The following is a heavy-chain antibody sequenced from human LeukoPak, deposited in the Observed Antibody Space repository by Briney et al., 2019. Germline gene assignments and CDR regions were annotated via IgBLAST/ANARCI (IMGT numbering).Heavy chain of an antibody. D-gene: IGHD3-16*02. J-gene: IGHJ4*02. Sequence: SETLSLTCTVSGGSISSSSYYWGWIRQPPGKGLEWIGSIYYSGSTYYNPSLKSRVTISVDTSKNQFSLKLSSVTAADTAVYYCATIYHLGELSHQDWSQGTLVTVSS. V-gene: IGHV4-39*07. CDR1: GGSISSSSYY. CDR3: ATIYHLGELSHQD. CDR2: IYYSGST.